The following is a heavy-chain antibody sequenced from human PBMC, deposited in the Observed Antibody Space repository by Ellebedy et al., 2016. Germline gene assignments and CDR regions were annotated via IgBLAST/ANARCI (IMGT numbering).Heavy chain of an antibody. V-gene: IGHV3-21*01. Sequence: GGSLRLSCAASGFTFSSYSMNWVRQAPGRGLEWVSSISSSSHHIYYADSVNGRFIISRDNAKNSLYLQMNSLRDEDTAVYYCARDEDYYDTFFDYWGQGTLVTVSS. J-gene: IGHJ4*02. CDR2: ISSSSHHI. CDR3: ARDEDYYDTFFDY. CDR1: GFTFSSYS. D-gene: IGHD3-22*01.